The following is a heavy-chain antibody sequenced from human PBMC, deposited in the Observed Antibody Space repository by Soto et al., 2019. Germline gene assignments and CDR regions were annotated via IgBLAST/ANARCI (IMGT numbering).Heavy chain of an antibody. CDR2: IVVGSGNT. V-gene: IGHV1-58*01. J-gene: IGHJ6*02. CDR3: AADRVTMVRGVTVYYYYYGMDV. D-gene: IGHD3-10*01. CDR1: GFTFTSSA. Sequence: SVKVSCKASGFTFTSSAVQWVRQARGRRLEWIGWIVVGSGNTNYAQKFQERVTITRDMSTSTAYMELSSLRSEDTAVYYCAADRVTMVRGVTVYYYYYGMDVWGQGTTVTVSS.